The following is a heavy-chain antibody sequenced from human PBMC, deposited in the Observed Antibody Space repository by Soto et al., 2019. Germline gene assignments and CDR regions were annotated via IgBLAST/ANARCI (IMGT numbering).Heavy chain of an antibody. V-gene: IGHV1-18*01. CDR3: ARDRLRGYDSSGYYS. J-gene: IGHJ4*02. D-gene: IGHD3-22*01. CDR2: INPSTGHR. CDR1: GYNFGAYG. Sequence: QVQLVQSGAELRRPGASVKVSCQASGYNFGAYGINWVRQAPGQGLEWMGWINPSTGHRNYAQKFEDRLTMTTASSTTTVYMELKRLTSDDTAVYYCARDRLRGYDSSGYYSWGQGTLVSVSS.